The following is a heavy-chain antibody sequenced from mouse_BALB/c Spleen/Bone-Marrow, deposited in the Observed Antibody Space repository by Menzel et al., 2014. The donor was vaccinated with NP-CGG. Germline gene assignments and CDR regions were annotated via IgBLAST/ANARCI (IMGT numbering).Heavy chain of an antibody. J-gene: IGHJ2*01. CDR1: GFNIKDTY. D-gene: IGHD1-1*01. V-gene: IGHV14-3*02. CDR2: IDPANGNT. Sequence: EVKLMESGAELVKPRASVKLSCTASGFNIKDTYMHWVKQRPEQGLEWIGRIDPANGNTKYDPKFQGKATITADTSSNTAYLQLSSLTSEDTAVYYCASYYYGHYFDYWGQGTTLTVSS. CDR3: ASYYYGHYFDY.